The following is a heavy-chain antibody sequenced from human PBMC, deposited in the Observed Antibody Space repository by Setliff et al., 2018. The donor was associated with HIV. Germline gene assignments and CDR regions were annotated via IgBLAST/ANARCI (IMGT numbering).Heavy chain of an antibody. CDR2: ITHNGANT. J-gene: IGHJ4*02. D-gene: IGHD3-10*01. CDR3: ARDQVANYYGSGIDY. Sequence: PGGSLRLSCAASGFIFSKYAMSWVRQAPGKGLEWVSAITHNGANTYYANSVKGRFTTSRDNSKNTLFLQMNDLRAEDTAVYYCARDQVANYYGSGIDYWGQGTLVTVSS. V-gene: IGHV3-23*01. CDR1: GFIFSKYA.